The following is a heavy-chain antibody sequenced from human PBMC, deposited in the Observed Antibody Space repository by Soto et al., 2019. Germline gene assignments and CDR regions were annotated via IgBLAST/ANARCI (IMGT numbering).Heavy chain of an antibody. CDR3: ARDPRDSSGLRFNGMDV. CDR1: GYTFTGYY. CDR2: INPNSGGT. Sequence: QVQLVQSGAEVKKPGASVKVSCKASGYTFTGYYMHWVRQAPGQGLEWMGWINPNSGGTNYAQKFQGWVTMTRDTAISTADMELGRLRSDDTAVYYCARDPRDSSGLRFNGMDVWGQGTTVTVSS. J-gene: IGHJ6*02. V-gene: IGHV1-2*04. D-gene: IGHD6-25*01.